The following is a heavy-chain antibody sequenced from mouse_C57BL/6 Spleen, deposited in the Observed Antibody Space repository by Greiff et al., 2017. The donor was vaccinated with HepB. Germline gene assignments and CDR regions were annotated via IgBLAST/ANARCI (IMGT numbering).Heavy chain of an antibody. J-gene: IGHJ4*01. V-gene: IGHV1-69*01. CDR3: ARSYHAMDY. Sequence: QVQLKQPGAELVMPGASVKLSCKASGYTFTSYWMHWVKQRPGQGLEWIGEIDPSDSYTNYNQKFKGKSTLTVDKSSSTAYMQLSSLTSEDSAVYYCARSYHAMDYWGQGTSVTVSS. CDR2: IDPSDSYT. CDR1: GYTFTSYW.